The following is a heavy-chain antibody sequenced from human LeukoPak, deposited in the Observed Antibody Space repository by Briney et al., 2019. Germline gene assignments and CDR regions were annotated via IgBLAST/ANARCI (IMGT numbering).Heavy chain of an antibody. CDR1: GGSISSGGYY. J-gene: IGHJ4*02. Sequence: SETLSLTCIVSGGSISSGGYYWSWIRQHPGKGLEWIGYIYYSGSTYYNPSLKSRVTISVDTSKNQFSLKLSSVTAADTAVYYCARARYYYGSGAFSSLNPLIDYWGQGTLVTVSS. V-gene: IGHV4-31*03. CDR3: ARARYYYGSGAFSSLNPLIDY. CDR2: IYYSGST. D-gene: IGHD3-10*01.